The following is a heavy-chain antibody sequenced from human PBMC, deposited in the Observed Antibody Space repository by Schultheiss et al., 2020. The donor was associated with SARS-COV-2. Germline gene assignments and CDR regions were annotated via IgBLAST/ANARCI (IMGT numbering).Heavy chain of an antibody. J-gene: IGHJ4*02. CDR3: ARGVSTMVRGVRQYYFDY. CDR2: ISSSSSYI. CDR1: GFTFSNAW. V-gene: IGHV3-21*01. Sequence: GGSLRLSCAASGFTFSNAWMNWVRQAPGKGLEWVSSISSSSSYIYYADSVKGRFTISRDNSKNTLYLQMNSLRAEDTAVYYCARGVSTMVRGVRQYYFDYWGQGTLVTVSS. D-gene: IGHD3-10*01.